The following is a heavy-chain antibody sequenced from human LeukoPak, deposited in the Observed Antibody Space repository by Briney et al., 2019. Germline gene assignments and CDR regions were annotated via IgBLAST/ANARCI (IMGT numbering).Heavy chain of an antibody. Sequence: ASVKVSCKASGYTFIAYYLYWVRQAPGQGLELMGWISPNSGGTKYAQNFQGRVTMTRDTSISTVYMEPSRLSYDDTAVYYCARGHIFDFAFWGQGTLVTVSS. J-gene: IGHJ4*02. CDR3: ARGHIFDFAF. CDR1: GYTFIAYY. CDR2: ISPNSGGT. D-gene: IGHD3/OR15-3a*01. V-gene: IGHV1-2*02.